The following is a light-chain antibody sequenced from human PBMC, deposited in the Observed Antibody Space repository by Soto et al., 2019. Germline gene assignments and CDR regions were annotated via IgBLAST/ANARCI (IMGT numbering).Light chain of an antibody. CDR1: SSNIGNNY. V-gene: IGLV1-51*02. Sequence: QSALTQSPSVSAAPGQRVTISCSGSSSNIGNNYVSWYQQLPGTAPKILIYENDKRPSGIPDRFSGSKSGTSATLGITGLQTGDEADYYCGTWDSSLSASYVFGTGTKLTVL. J-gene: IGLJ1*01. CDR3: GTWDSSLSASYV. CDR2: END.